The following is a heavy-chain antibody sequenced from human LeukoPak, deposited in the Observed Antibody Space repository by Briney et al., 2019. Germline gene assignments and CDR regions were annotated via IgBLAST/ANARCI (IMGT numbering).Heavy chain of an antibody. CDR1: GFTVSSNY. D-gene: IGHD3-10*01. CDR2: IYSGGST. Sequence: GGSLRLSCAASGFTVSSNYMSWVRQAPGKGLEWVSVIYSGGSTYYAESVKGRFTISRDNSKNTLYLQMNSLRAEDTAVYYCARDLLAYYYGSGYYYGMDVWGQGTTVTVSS. J-gene: IGHJ6*02. V-gene: IGHV3-66*01. CDR3: ARDLLAYYYGSGYYYGMDV.